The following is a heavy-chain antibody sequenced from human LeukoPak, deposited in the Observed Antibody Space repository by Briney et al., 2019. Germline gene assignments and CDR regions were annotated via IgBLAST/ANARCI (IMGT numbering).Heavy chain of an antibody. J-gene: IGHJ4*02. V-gene: IGHV3-30-3*01. CDR1: GFTFSSYA. CDR2: ISYDGSNK. CDR3: ARAELHDQYYYDSSGYYYDDY. D-gene: IGHD3-22*01. Sequence: GRSLRLSCAASGFTFSSYAMPWVRQAPGKGLEWVAVISYDGSNKYYADSVKGRFTISRDNSKNTLYLQMNSLRAEDTAVYYCARAELHDQYYYDSSGYYYDDYWGQGTLVTVSS.